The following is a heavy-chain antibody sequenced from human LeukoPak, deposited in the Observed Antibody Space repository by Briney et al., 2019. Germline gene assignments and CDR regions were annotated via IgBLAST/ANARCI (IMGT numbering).Heavy chain of an antibody. Sequence: GSLRLSCAASGFSFSDYYMSWIRQAPGKGLEWVSYVSSSGTRIYYADSVKGRFTISRDNAKNSLYLQMNSLRAEDTAVYYCARDPEYYYDSSGQTGGSWGQGTLVTVSS. J-gene: IGHJ5*02. CDR3: ARDPEYYYDSSGQTGGS. CDR2: VSSSGTRI. CDR1: GFSFSDYY. D-gene: IGHD3-22*01. V-gene: IGHV3-11*04.